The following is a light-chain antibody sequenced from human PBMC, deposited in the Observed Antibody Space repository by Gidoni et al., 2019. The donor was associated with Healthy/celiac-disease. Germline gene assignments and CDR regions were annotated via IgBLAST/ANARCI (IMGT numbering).Light chain of an antibody. CDR1: QSISSW. CDR2: KAS. J-gene: IGKJ1*01. Sequence: DIQMTQSPSTLSASVGDRVTITCRASQSISSWLAWYQQKPGKAPKLQIYKASSLESGVPSRFSGSGSGTEFTLTISSLQPDDFATYYCQQYNSYPWTFGQXTKVEIK. CDR3: QQYNSYPWT. V-gene: IGKV1-5*03.